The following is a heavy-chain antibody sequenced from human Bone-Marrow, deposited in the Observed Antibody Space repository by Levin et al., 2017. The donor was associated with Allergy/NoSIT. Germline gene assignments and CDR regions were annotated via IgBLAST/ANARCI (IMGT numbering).Heavy chain of an antibody. CDR1: GFRFNNYS. D-gene: IGHD5-18*01. CDR3: ARAKQGYIYDPFDM. CDR2: ISSRSSHI. V-gene: IGHV3-21*01. J-gene: IGHJ3*02. Sequence: LSLTCAASGFRFNNYSMNWVRQAPGKGLEWVSSISSRSSHIYYVDSVEGRFTISRDNAKSSLFLQMNSLRAEDTAVYYCARAKQGYIYDPFDMWGQGTLVTVSS.